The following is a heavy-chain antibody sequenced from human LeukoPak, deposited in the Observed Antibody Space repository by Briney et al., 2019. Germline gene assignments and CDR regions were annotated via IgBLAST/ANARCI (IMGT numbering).Heavy chain of an antibody. CDR1: GFTFSSYS. D-gene: IGHD5-12*01. CDR2: ISSSSSYI. Sequence: GGSLRLSCAAYGFTFSSYSMNWVRQAPGKGLEWVSSISSSSSYIYYADSVKGRFTISRDNAKNSLYLQMNSLRAEDTAVYYCARAYSGYDLIPAYWGQGTLVTVSS. V-gene: IGHV3-21*01. J-gene: IGHJ4*02. CDR3: ARAYSGYDLIPAY.